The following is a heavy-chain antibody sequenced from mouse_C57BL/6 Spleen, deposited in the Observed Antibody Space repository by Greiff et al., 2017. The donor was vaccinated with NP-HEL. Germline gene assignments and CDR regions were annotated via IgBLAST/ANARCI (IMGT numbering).Heavy chain of an antibody. CDR3: ARGRYYGSSFYAMDY. Sequence: EVQLQESVAELVRPGASVKLSCTASGFNIKNTYMHWVKQRPEQGLEWIGRIDPANGNTKYAPKFQGKATITADTSSNTAYLQLSSLTSEDTAIYYCARGRYYGSSFYAMDYWGQGTSVTVSS. CDR2: IDPANGNT. J-gene: IGHJ4*01. D-gene: IGHD1-1*01. V-gene: IGHV14-3*01. CDR1: GFNIKNTY.